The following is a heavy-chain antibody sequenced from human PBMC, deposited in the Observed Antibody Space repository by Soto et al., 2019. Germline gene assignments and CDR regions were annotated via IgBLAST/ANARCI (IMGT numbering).Heavy chain of an antibody. CDR1: GGSISGYY. CDR3: GSISSHGEYSY. J-gene: IGHJ4*02. Sequence: QVQLQESGPGVVKPSETLSLTCTISGGSISGYYWTWIRQSPGKGLEYIGYIYSGNTNYNPSLNSRVTISVDTSKNHFSLKLSSVTAADTAVYYCGSISSHGEYSYWGQGTLVTVSS. V-gene: IGHV4-59*08. CDR2: IYSGNT. D-gene: IGHD4-17*01.